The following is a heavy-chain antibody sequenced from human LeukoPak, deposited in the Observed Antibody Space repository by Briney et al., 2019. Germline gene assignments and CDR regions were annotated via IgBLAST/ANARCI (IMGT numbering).Heavy chain of an antibody. CDR2: ISSSSTTT. CDR3: AIGGSGYSDYDLDY. Sequence: AGGSLRLSCAASGFTFSGYSMNWVRQAPGKGLEWVSYISSSSTTTYYTDPVKGRFTISRDNAKKSLFLQMNSLRAEDTAVYYCAIGGSGYSDYDLDYWGQGILVTVSS. J-gene: IGHJ4*02. D-gene: IGHD5-12*01. CDR1: GFTFSGYS. V-gene: IGHV3-48*01.